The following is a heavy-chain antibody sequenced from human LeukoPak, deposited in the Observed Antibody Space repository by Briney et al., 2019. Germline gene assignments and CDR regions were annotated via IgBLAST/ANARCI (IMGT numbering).Heavy chain of an antibody. CDR3: AKAGSYYYYYMDV. D-gene: IGHD1-26*01. V-gene: IGHV3-30*02. Sequence: GGSLRLSCAASGFTLSSFGIHWVRLAPGKGLEWVAFLRDDGSKMYYVDSVKGRFTISRDNSKNTLYLQMNSLRAEDTAVYYCAKAGSYYYYYMDVWGKGTTVTISS. CDR2: LRDDGSKM. J-gene: IGHJ6*03. CDR1: GFTLSSFG.